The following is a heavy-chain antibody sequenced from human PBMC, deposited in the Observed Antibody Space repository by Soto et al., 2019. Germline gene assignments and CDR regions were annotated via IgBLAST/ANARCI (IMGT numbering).Heavy chain of an antibody. CDR3: ARVQGSKGYYDFCSGLLCFDP. CDR1: GYTFTSYG. D-gene: IGHD3-3*01. J-gene: IGHJ5*02. V-gene: IGHV1-18*01. Sequence: QVQLVQSGAEVKKPGASVKVSCKASGYTFTSYGISWVRQAPGQGREWMGWLSAYNGNTNYAQKLEGRVTMTKDTSTSTDYMELRSLRADETAVYYCARVQGSKGYYDFCSGLLCFDPWGQGTLVTVSS. CDR2: LSAYNGNT.